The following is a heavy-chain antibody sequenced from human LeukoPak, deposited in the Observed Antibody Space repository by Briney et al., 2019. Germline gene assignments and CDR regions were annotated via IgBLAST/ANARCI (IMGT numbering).Heavy chain of an antibody. CDR3: ARPMQWLVQPDY. V-gene: IGHV3-11*04. D-gene: IGHD6-19*01. CDR1: EFTFSSYA. CDR2: ISSSGSTI. J-gene: IGHJ4*02. Sequence: GGSLRLSCVASEFTFSSYAVSWVRQAPGKGLEWVSYISSSGSTIYYADSVKGRFTISRDNAKNSLYLQMNSLRAEDTAVYYCARPMQWLVQPDYWGQGTLVTVSS.